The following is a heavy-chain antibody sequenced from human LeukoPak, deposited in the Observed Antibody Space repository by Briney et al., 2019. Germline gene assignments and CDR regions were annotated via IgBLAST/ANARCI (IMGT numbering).Heavy chain of an antibody. CDR3: ARDNNGNSFEY. J-gene: IGHJ4*02. CDR2: IYPNGGGT. V-gene: IGHV1-2*02. D-gene: IGHD1-26*01. CDR1: GYTFTDSY. Sequence: GASVKLSCKASGYTFTDSYIHWVRQAHGQGLEWMGLIYPNGGGTNYAQKFQGRVTMTRDTSISTAYMEVSRLTSDDTAVYYCARDNNGNSFEYWGQGTLVAVSS.